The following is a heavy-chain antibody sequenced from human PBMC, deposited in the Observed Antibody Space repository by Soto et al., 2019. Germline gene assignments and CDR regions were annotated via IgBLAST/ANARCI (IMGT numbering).Heavy chain of an antibody. Sequence: GASVKVSCKASGYTFTGYYMHWVRQAPGQGLEWMGWINPNSGGTNYAQKFQGRVTMTRDTSISTAYMELSRLRSDDTAVYYCARDRYCTNGVCYEAVGYWGQGTLVTVSS. J-gene: IGHJ4*02. CDR3: ARDRYCTNGVCYEAVGY. V-gene: IGHV1-2*02. CDR1: GYTFTGYY. CDR2: INPNSGGT. D-gene: IGHD2-8*01.